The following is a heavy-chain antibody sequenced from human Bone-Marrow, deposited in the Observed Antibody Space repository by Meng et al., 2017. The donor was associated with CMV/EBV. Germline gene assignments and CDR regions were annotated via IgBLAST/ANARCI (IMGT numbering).Heavy chain of an antibody. V-gene: IGHV1-2*02. D-gene: IGHD5-18*01. CDR3: ARGGGYSYGYSSGFDP. CDR2: INPNSGGT. CDR1: GYTFTGYY. Sequence: ASVKVSCKASGYTFTGYYMHWVRQAPGQGLEWMGWINPNSGGTNYAQKFQGRVTMTRDTSISTAYMELSRLRSDDTAVYYCARGGGYSYGYSSGFDPWGQGTLVTVSS. J-gene: IGHJ5*02.